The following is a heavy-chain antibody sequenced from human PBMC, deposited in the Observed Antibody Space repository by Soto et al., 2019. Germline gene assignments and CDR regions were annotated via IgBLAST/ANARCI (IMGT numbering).Heavy chain of an antibody. Sequence: GGSLRLSCAASGFTVSSNYMSWVRQAPGKGLEWVSVIYSGGSTYYADSVKGRFTISRHNSKNTLYLQMNSLRAEATAVYCCARERVMTTVTTPPLYYYCGMDDWAQGTTVTVSS. CDR1: GFTVSSNY. V-gene: IGHV3-66*01. CDR2: IYSGGST. D-gene: IGHD4-4*01. J-gene: IGHJ6*02. CDR3: ARERVMTTVTTPPLYYYCGMDD.